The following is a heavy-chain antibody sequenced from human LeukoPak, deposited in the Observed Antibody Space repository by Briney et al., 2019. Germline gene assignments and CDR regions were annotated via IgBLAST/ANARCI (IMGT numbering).Heavy chain of an antibody. J-gene: IGHJ4*02. V-gene: IGHV3-74*01. CDR1: GFTFSSYW. CDR2: INSDGSST. Sequence: PGGSLRLSCAASGFTFSSYWMHWVCQTPGKGLVWVSRINSDGSSTVSADSVKGRFTISRDNAMNTLYLQMNSLRAEDTAVYYCARDLRSPSDTNIAIDYWGQGTLVTVSS. CDR3: ARDLRSPSDTNIAIDY.